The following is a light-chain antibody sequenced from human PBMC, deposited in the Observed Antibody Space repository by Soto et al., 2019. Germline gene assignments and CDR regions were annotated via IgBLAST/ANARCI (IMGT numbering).Light chain of an antibody. CDR3: AAWDASLNGVV. CDR2: DN. Sequence: QSVLTQPPSASGTPGLRVTFSCSGSSSNIGSNPVIWYQLLPGTAPKLLIYDNERPSGVPDRFSGSKSGTSASLAISGLQSDDEADYYCAAWDASLNGVVFGGGTKLTVL. CDR1: SSNIGSNP. J-gene: IGLJ2*01. V-gene: IGLV1-44*01.